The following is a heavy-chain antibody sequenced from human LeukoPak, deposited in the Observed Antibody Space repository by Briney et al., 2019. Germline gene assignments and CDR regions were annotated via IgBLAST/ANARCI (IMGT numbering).Heavy chain of an antibody. Sequence: ASVKVSCKASTYIFNKYYIHWVRQAPGRGLEWMGIINPASGRTSYAQNFQARVTMTRDMSTNTMYMDLSSLKSEDTAVYFCASGGEFRGSAFDIWGQGTTVIVSS. V-gene: IGHV1-46*02. CDR1: TYIFNKYY. J-gene: IGHJ3*02. CDR3: ASGGEFRGSAFDI. D-gene: IGHD3-10*01. CDR2: INPASGRT.